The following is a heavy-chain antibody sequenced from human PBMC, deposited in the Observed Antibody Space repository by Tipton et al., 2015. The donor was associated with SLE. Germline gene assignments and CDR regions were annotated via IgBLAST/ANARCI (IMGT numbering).Heavy chain of an antibody. D-gene: IGHD1-26*01. J-gene: IGHJ3*02. CDR2: IYASVYT. CDR3: ARLSYSGSPVGLWAFDI. Sequence: TLSLTCTVSGGSLSNYYWSWIRQPPGKGLEWIGYIYASVYTNYNPSLKSRVTMSMDTSKTQFSLKLSSVTAADTAVYYCARLSYSGSPVGLWAFDIWGQGTMVTVSS. V-gene: IGHV4-4*09. CDR1: GGSLSNYY.